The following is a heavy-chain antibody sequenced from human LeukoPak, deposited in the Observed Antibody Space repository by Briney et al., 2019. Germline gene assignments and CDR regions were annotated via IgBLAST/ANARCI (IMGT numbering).Heavy chain of an antibody. CDR3: ARAGGYYDYVWGSYRPPSYFDY. CDR2: INHSGST. D-gene: IGHD3-16*02. CDR1: GDSISSSIYY. Sequence: SETLSLTCTVSGDSISSSIYYWGWIRQPPGKGLEWIGEINHSGSTNYNPSLKSRVTISVDTSKNQFSLKLSSVTAADTAVYYCARAGGYYDYVWGSYRPPSYFDYWGQGTLVTVSS. V-gene: IGHV4-39*07. J-gene: IGHJ4*02.